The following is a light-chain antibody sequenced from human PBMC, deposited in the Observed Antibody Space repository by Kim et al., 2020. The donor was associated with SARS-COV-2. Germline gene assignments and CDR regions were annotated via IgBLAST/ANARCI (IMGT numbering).Light chain of an antibody. CDR3: QQREDWPVT. Sequence: SVSPGDRATLSCRAGQSVSTSVAWFQHKPGQAPRLLIHDASYRATGIPASFSGSGSGTDFTLTITGLQAEDFAVYYCQQREDWPVTFGGGTKLEI. CDR1: QSVSTS. J-gene: IGKJ4*01. CDR2: DAS. V-gene: IGKV3-11*01.